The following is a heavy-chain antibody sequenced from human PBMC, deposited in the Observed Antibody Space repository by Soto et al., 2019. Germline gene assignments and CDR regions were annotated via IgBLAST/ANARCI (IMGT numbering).Heavy chain of an antibody. J-gene: IGHJ4*02. CDR3: ARHSNGFDY. D-gene: IGHD2-8*01. CDR2: IDPSDSYT. Sequence: GELMRICCKVAGGSFISYWSSWVRQMPGKGLEWMGRIDPSDSYTNYSPSFQGHVTISADKSISTAYLQWSSLKASDTAMYYCARHSNGFDYWAQGTLVTVSS. CDR1: GGSFISYW. V-gene: IGHV5-10-1*01.